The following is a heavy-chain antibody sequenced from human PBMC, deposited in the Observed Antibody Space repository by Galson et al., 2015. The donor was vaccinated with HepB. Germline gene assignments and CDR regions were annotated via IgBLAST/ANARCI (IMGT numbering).Heavy chain of an antibody. CDR3: AREVMIRTLAHKTPDY. Sequence: SLRLSCAASGLTFSAYWMSWVRQVPGKGLEWVADVNLDGSEMYYADSVKGRFTISRDNAERSVSLHMYSLRAEDTAVYYCAREVMIRTLAHKTPDYWGQGTLVTVSS. CDR2: VNLDGSEM. D-gene: IGHD3-16*01. J-gene: IGHJ4*02. CDR1: GLTFSAYW. V-gene: IGHV3-7*03.